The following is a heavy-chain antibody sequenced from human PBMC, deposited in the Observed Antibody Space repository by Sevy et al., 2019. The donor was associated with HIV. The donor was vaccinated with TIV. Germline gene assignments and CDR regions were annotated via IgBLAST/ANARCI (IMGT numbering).Heavy chain of an antibody. Sequence: GGSLRLSCTASGFTFADYTMSWFRQAPGRGLEWVGFIRVKAFGGTAEYAASVKGRFTLSRDDSQNIAYLQMNGLKTEGTAVYYCTSEVTVVRGVVTINDAFDIWGQGTMVTVSS. CDR1: GFTFADYT. CDR3: TSEVTVVRGVVTINDAFDI. V-gene: IGHV3-49*03. D-gene: IGHD3-10*01. CDR2: IRVKAFGGTA. J-gene: IGHJ3*02.